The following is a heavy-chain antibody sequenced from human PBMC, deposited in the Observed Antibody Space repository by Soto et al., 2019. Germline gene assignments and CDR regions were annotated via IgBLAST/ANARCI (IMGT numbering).Heavy chain of an antibody. CDR3: ARDYPSDTSFDY. J-gene: IGHJ4*02. CDR2: ISSSSSYI. V-gene: IGHV3-21*01. D-gene: IGHD2-2*01. Sequence: PGGSLRLSCAASGFTFSSYSMNWVRQAPGKGLEWVSSISSSSSYIYYADSVKGRFTISRDNAKNSLYLQMNSLRAEDTAVYYCARDYPSDTSFDYWGQGTLVTVSS. CDR1: GFTFSSYS.